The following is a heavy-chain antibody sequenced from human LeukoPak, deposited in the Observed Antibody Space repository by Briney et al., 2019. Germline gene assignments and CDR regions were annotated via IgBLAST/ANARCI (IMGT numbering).Heavy chain of an antibody. D-gene: IGHD3-22*01. Sequence: GASVKVSCKASGYTFTGYYMHWVRQAPGQGLEWMGWINPNSGGTNYAQKFQGRVTMTRDTSISTAYMELSRLRSDDTAVYYCARARRYYYDSSGYDNWFDPWGQGTLVTVSS. CDR1: GYTFTGYY. V-gene: IGHV1-2*02. J-gene: IGHJ5*02. CDR3: ARARRYYYDSSGYDNWFDP. CDR2: INPNSGGT.